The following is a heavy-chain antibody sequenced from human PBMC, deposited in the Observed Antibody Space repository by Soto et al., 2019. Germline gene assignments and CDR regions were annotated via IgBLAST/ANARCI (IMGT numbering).Heavy chain of an antibody. CDR3: AKDSNIVATISTLRY. CDR1: GFTFSSYG. V-gene: IGHV3-30*18. Sequence: QVQLVESGGGVVQPGRSLRLSCAASGFTFSSYGMHWVRQAPGKGLEWVAVISYDGSNKYYADSVKGRFTISRDNSKNTLYLQMNSLRAEDTAVYYCAKDSNIVATISTLRYWGQGTLVTVSS. D-gene: IGHD5-12*01. CDR2: ISYDGSNK. J-gene: IGHJ4*02.